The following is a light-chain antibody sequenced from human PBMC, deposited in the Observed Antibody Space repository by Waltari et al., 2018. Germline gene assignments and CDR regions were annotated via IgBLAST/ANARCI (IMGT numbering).Light chain of an antibody. V-gene: IGKV3-11*01. CDR1: QSVSSY. CDR2: DAS. CDR3: QQYLLFWT. J-gene: IGKJ1*01. Sequence: EIVLTQSPATLSLSPGERATLSCRASQSVSSYLAWYQQKPGQAPRLLLYDASNRATGIPARFSGSGSGTDFTLTISSLEPEDFAVYYCQQYLLFWTFGQGTRVEIK.